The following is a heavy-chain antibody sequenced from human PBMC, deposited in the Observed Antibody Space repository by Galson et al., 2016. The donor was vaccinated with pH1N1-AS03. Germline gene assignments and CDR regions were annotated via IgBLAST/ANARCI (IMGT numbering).Heavy chain of an antibody. V-gene: IGHV3-23*01. CDR2: ISLSGGGT. CDR3: AKERVLRYFDWPYYFDY. CDR1: GFTSNTYV. Sequence: SLRLSCAASGFTSNTYVMTWVRQAPGRGLEWVSSISLSGGGTFYADSVKGRFIISRDNSKSTLYLQMNSLRAEDTAVYFCAKERVLRYFDWPYYFDYWGQGSLVTVSS. D-gene: IGHD3-9*01. J-gene: IGHJ4*02.